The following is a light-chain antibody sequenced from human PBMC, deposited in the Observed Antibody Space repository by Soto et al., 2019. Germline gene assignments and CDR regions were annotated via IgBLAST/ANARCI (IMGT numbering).Light chain of an antibody. CDR3: QQYGSSLYT. J-gene: IGKJ2*01. CDR1: QRFTS. Sequence: EIVLTQSPGTLPLSPGERASLSCRASQRFTSLAWYQQKPGQAPRLLIYGASTRPTGVPDRFSGSGSGTDFTLTISRLEPEDFAVYYCQQYGSSLYTFGQGTKLEIK. V-gene: IGKV3-20*01. CDR2: GAS.